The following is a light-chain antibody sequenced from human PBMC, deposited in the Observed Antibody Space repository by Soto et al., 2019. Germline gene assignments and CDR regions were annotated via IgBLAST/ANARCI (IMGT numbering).Light chain of an antibody. CDR1: QSISSW. CDR3: QQYNSYWT. Sequence: DIQITQSPSTLSASVGDRVTITCRASQSISSWLAWYQQKPGKAPKLLIYKASNLESGVPLRFSGSGYGTEFNLTISSMQPDDFATYYCQQYNSYWTFGQGTKVEIK. V-gene: IGKV1-5*03. CDR2: KAS. J-gene: IGKJ1*01.